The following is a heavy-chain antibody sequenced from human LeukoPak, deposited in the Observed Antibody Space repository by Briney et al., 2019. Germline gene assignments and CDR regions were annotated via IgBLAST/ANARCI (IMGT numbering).Heavy chain of an antibody. Sequence: GGSLRLSCAASGFTFSSYWMSWVRQAPGRGLEWVATINQDGSEKYYVDSVKGRLTISRDNAKNSLYLQVNSLRAEDTAVYYCARDVNEGHYFDPWGQGTLVTVSS. CDR2: INQDGSEK. D-gene: IGHD1-1*01. CDR3: ARDVNEGHYFDP. J-gene: IGHJ4*02. CDR1: GFTFSSYW. V-gene: IGHV3-7*01.